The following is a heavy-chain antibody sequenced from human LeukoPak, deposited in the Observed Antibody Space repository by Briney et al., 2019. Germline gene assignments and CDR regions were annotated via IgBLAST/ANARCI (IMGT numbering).Heavy chain of an antibody. Sequence: SQTLSLTCTVSGGSISSGDYYWSWIRQPPGKGLEWIGYIYYSGSTYYNPSLKSRVTISVDTSKNQFSLKLSSVTAADTAVYYCARAKREYDYVWGSLQKYYFDYWGQGTLVTVSS. CDR3: ARAKREYDYVWGSLQKYYFDY. CDR2: IYYSGST. J-gene: IGHJ4*02. V-gene: IGHV4-30-4*01. D-gene: IGHD3-16*01. CDR1: GGSISSGDYY.